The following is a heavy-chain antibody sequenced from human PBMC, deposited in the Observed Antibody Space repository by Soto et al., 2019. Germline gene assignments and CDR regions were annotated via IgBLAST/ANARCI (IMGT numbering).Heavy chain of an antibody. J-gene: IGHJ4*02. CDR3: ARIGFYSSRPLYYFDY. CDR2: ISSSSSYI. V-gene: IGHV3-21*01. D-gene: IGHD6-13*01. CDR1: GFTFSSYS. Sequence: SLRLSCAASGFTFSSYSMNWVRQAPGKGLEWVSSISSSSSYIYYADSVKGRFTISRDNAKNSLYLQMNSLRAEDTAVYYCARIGFYSSRPLYYFDYWGQGTLVTVSS.